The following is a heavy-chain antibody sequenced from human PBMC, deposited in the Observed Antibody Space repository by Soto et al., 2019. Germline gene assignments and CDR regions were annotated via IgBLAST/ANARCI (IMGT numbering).Heavy chain of an antibody. V-gene: IGHV3-30*18. D-gene: IGHD5-12*01. CDR2: VSYDGSNK. CDR1: GFTFSNYG. CDR3: AKVGEYRGYDWGDDWLDY. Sequence: GGSLRLSCAASGFTFSNYGMHWVRQTPGKGLEWMAVVSYDGSNKYYAGSVKGRFTVSRDNSENTLYLQMNSLGAEDTAIYYCAKVGEYRGYDWGDDWLDYWGQGTVVTVSS. J-gene: IGHJ4*02.